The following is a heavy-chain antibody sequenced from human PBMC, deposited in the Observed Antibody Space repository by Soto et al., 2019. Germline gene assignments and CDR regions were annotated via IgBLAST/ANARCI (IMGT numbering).Heavy chain of an antibody. Sequence: ASVKVSCKASGYTFTGYYMHCVRQAPGQGLEWMGWINPNSGGTNYAQKFQGWVTMTRDTSISTAYMELSRLRSDDTAVYYCARDAQLSWHRWFDPWGQGTLVTVSS. CDR3: ARDAQLSWHRWFDP. V-gene: IGHV1-2*04. CDR2: INPNSGGT. D-gene: IGHD3-10*01. J-gene: IGHJ5*02. CDR1: GYTFTGYY.